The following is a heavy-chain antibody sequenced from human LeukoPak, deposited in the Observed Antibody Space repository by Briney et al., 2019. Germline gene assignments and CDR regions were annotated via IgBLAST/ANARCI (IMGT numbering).Heavy chain of an antibody. D-gene: IGHD3-10*01. CDR3: ARDRMVRGLYFDY. Sequence: ASVKVSCKASGYTFTSYYMHWVRQAPGQGLEWMGWISAYNGNTNYAQKLQGRVTMTTDTSTSTAYMELRSLRSDDTAVYYCARDRMVRGLYFDYWGQGTLVTVSS. CDR2: ISAYNGNT. CDR1: GYTFTSYY. J-gene: IGHJ4*02. V-gene: IGHV1-18*04.